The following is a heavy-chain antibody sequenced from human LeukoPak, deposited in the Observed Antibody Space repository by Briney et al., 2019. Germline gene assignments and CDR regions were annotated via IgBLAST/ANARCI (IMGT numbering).Heavy chain of an antibody. CDR3: ARRRRWLQSAHFDY. Sequence: GGTLRLSCAASGFTFSDYYMSWIRQAPGKGLEWVSCISSSGSTIYYADSVKGRSTISRDNAKNSLYLQMNSLRVEDTAVYYCARRRRWLQSAHFDYWGQGTLVTVSS. V-gene: IGHV3-11*01. CDR1: GFTFSDYY. J-gene: IGHJ4*02. D-gene: IGHD5-24*01. CDR2: ISSSGSTI.